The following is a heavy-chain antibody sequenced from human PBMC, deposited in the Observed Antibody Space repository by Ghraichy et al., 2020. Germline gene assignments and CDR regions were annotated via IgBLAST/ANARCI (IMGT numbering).Heavy chain of an antibody. CDR3: ASWDCSTSCRFDY. Sequence: GESLRLSCAASGFTFSSYSMNWVRQAPGKGLEWVSSISSSSSYIYYADSVKGRFTISRDNAKNSLYLQMNSLRAEDTAVYYCASWDCSTSCRFDYWGQGTLVTVSS. J-gene: IGHJ4*02. V-gene: IGHV3-21*01. D-gene: IGHD2-2*01. CDR1: GFTFSSYS. CDR2: ISSSSSYI.